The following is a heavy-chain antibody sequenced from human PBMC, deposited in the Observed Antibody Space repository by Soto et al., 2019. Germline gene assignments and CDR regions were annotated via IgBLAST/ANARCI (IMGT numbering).Heavy chain of an antibody. CDR2: MNPNSGNT. J-gene: IGHJ6*02. D-gene: IGHD4-4*01. CDR1: GYTFTSYD. V-gene: IGHV1-8*01. CDR3: ARGNYDYYYYYCMDV. Sequence: GASVKVSCKASGYTFTSYDINWVRQATGQGLEWMGWMNPNSGNTGYAQKFQGRVTMTRNTSISTAYMELSSLRSEDTAVYYCARGNYDYYYYYCMDVWGQGTTVTVSS.